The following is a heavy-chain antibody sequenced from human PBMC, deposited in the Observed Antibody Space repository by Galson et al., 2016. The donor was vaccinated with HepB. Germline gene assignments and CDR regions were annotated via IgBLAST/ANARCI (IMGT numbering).Heavy chain of an antibody. D-gene: IGHD6-13*01. CDR3: ATLPGGSSRAFDY. CDR1: GDSFTNYW. J-gene: IGHJ4*02. V-gene: IGHV5-51*01. Sequence: QSGAEVKKPGESLRISCKNSGDSFTNYWIGWVRQMPGKGLEWMGSIYFDDSDTRYSPSFEGQITISGDKSINTAYLQWSSLRASDTAMYYCATLPGGSSRAFDYWGQGTLVTVS. CDR2: IYFDDSDT.